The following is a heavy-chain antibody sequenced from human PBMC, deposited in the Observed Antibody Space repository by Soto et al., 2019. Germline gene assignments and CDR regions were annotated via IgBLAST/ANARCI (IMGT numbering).Heavy chain of an antibody. Sequence: QVQLVESGGGVVQPGRSLRLSCAASGFMFTTYGLHWVRQAPGKGLEWVAVIWYDGSNQYYADSVKGRFTISRDNSKNILYLEMNSVRVEDTAVYYCVKDHCGGDCYSDPYFDYWGQGNLVTVSS. J-gene: IGHJ4*02. CDR2: IWYDGSNQ. CDR3: VKDHCGGDCYSDPYFDY. CDR1: GFMFTTYG. V-gene: IGHV3-33*06. D-gene: IGHD2-21*02.